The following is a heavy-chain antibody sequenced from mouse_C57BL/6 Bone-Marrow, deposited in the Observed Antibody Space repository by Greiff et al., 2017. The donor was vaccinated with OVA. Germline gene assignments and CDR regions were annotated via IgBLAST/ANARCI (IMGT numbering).Heavy chain of an antibody. CDR2: IRSKSNNYAT. CDR3: VRSMVTTRYWYFDV. Sequence: GGGLVQPKGSLTLSCAASGFSFNTYAMNWVRQAPGKGLEWVARIRSKSNNYATYYADSVKDRFTISRDDSESMLYLQMNNLKTEDTAMYYCVRSMVTTRYWYFDVWGTGTTVTVSS. J-gene: IGHJ1*03. CDR1: GFSFNTYA. D-gene: IGHD2-2*01. V-gene: IGHV10-1*01.